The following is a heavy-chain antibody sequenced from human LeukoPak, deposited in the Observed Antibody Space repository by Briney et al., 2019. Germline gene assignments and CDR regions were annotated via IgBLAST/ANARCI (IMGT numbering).Heavy chain of an antibody. J-gene: IGHJ4*02. CDR3: ARGDAIYDSEVWRWKYYFDY. V-gene: IGHV4-34*01. Sequence: SETLSLTCAVYGGSFSGYYWSWIRQPPGKGLEWIGEINHSGSTNYNPSLKSRVTISVDTSKNQFSLKLSSVTAADTAVYYCARGDAIYDSEVWRWKYYFDYWGQGTLVTVSS. CDR2: INHSGST. D-gene: IGHD5/OR15-5a*01. CDR1: GGSFSGYY.